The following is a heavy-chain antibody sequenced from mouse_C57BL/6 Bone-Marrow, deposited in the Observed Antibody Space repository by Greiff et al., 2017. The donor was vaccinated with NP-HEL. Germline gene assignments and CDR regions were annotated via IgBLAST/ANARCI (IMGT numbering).Heavy chain of an antibody. CDR1: GYTFTSYG. Sequence: VQLQQSGAELARPGASVKLSCKASGYTFTSYGISWVKQRTGQGLEWIGEIYPRSGNTYYNEKFKGKATLTAVKSSSTAYMEFRSLTSEDSAVYSCARCDYGVFAYWGQGTLVTVSA. V-gene: IGHV1-81*01. CDR3: ARCDYGVFAY. CDR2: IYPRSGNT. J-gene: IGHJ3*01. D-gene: IGHD2-4*01.